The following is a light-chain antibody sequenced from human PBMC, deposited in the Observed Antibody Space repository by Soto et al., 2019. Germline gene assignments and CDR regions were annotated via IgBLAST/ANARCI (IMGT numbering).Light chain of an antibody. Sequence: QSALTQPASVSGSPGQSITISCTGTSGDVGAYNYVSWYQQHPGKAPKLMIYDVSNRPSGVSNRFSGSKSGSTASLTISGLQAEDEADYYCSSFTSSTTLIFGGGTKLTVL. CDR1: SGDVGAYNY. CDR2: DVS. V-gene: IGLV2-14*03. J-gene: IGLJ2*01. CDR3: SSFTSSTTLI.